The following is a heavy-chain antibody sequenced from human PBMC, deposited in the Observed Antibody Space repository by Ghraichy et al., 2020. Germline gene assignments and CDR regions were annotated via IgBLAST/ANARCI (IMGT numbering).Heavy chain of an antibody. CDR2: IYYSGST. J-gene: IGHJ6*02. CDR3: ARLRFSNIAVAGYGMDV. CDR1: GGSISSSSYY. D-gene: IGHD6-19*01. V-gene: IGHV4-39*01. Sequence: SETLSLTCTVSGGSISSSSYYWGWIRQPPGKGLEWIGSIYYSGSTYYNPSLKSRVTMTVDTSKNQFSLKLSSVTAADTAVYYCARLRFSNIAVAGYGMDVWGHGTTVTVSS.